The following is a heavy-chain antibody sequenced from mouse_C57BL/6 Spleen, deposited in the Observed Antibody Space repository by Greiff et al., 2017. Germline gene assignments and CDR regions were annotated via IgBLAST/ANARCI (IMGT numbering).Heavy chain of an antibody. CDR3: ARKSYCYGSSYDYFDY. Sequence: VQLQQPGAELVKPGASVKMSCKASGYTFTSYWITWVKQRPGQGLEWIGDIYPGSGSTNYNEKFKSKATLTVDTSSSTAYMQLSSLTSEDSAVYYCARKSYCYGSSYDYFDYWGQGTTLTVSS. J-gene: IGHJ2*01. V-gene: IGHV1-55*01. D-gene: IGHD1-1*01. CDR1: GYTFTSYW. CDR2: IYPGSGST.